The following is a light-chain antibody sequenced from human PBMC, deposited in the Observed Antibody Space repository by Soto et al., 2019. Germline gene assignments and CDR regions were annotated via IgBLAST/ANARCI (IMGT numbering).Light chain of an antibody. CDR1: LGIIDY. CDR3: QKYNSAPLT. J-gene: IGKJ4*01. CDR2: AAS. V-gene: IGKV1-27*01. Sequence: DIEMTQSPSSLSASVGDRVTITCRASLGIIDYLAWYQQKPGKVPKLLIYAASTLQTGVPSRFSGSGSRTDFTLTISNLQPVDVATYYCQKYNSAPLTFGGGTNVEIK.